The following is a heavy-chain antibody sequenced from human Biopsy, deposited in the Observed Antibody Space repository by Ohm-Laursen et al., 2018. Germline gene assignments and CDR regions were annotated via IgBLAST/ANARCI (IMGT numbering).Heavy chain of an antibody. CDR1: GGPFSSYA. V-gene: IGHV1-69*13. CDR3: ATKLTGYFHH. Sequence: SVKVSCKASGGPFSSYAVTWVRQAPGQGLEWMGGIIGMFGTADYAQRFQGRVTITADESTSTATMELRSLRSDDTAVYYCATKLTGYFHHWGQGTLVIVSS. CDR2: IIGMFGTA. J-gene: IGHJ1*01. D-gene: IGHD3-9*01.